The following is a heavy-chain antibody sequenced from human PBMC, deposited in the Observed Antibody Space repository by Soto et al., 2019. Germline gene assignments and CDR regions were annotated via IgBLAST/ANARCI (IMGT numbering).Heavy chain of an antibody. CDR2: ITSGSGVT. J-gene: IGHJ4*02. CDR3: TTYTGTYRDY. CDR1: GLRFTSDG. V-gene: IGHV3-21*01. Sequence: GGSLRLSCVASGLRFTSDGMSWVRQAPGRGLEWVSSITSGSGVTFYADSVKGRFTISRDKAKKSLHLQMNSLRDEDTAVYYCTTYTGTYRDYWGLGTLVTVSS. D-gene: IGHD1-26*01.